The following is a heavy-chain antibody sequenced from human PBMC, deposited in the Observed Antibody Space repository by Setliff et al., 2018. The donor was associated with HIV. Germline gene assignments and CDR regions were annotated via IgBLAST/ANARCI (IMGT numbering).Heavy chain of an antibody. D-gene: IGHD3-16*01. V-gene: IGHV3-30*18. CDR2: ISYDGSNK. J-gene: IGHJ3*02. CDR1: GFTFSSYG. Sequence: GGSLRLSCAASGFTFSSYGMHWVRQAPGKGLEWVAVISYDGSNKYYADSVKGRFTISRDNSKNTLYLQMNSLRAEDTAVYYCAKPMRPTYYDYVWGTRDAFDIWGQGTMVTVSS. CDR3: AKPMRPTYYDYVWGTRDAFDI.